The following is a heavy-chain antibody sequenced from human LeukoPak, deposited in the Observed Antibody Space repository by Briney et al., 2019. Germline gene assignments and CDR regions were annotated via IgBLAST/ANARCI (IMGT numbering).Heavy chain of an antibody. V-gene: IGHV5-51*01. D-gene: IGHD5-12*01. CDR3: ASLTRGYSGYAYYYYMDV. CDR2: IYPGDSDT. Sequence: LGASLKISCKGSGYSFTSYWIGWVRQMPGKGLEWMGMIYPGDSDTRYSPSFQGQVTISADKSISTAYLQWSSLKASDTAMYYCASLTRGYSGYAYYYYMDVWGKGTTVTVSS. J-gene: IGHJ6*03. CDR1: GYSFTSYW.